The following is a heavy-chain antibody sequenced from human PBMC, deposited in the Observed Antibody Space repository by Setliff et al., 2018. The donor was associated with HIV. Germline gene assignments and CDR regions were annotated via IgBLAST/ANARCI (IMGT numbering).Heavy chain of an antibody. Sequence: SETLSLTCTVSGGSIRSIDYFWGWIRQPPGKGLEWLGNIADIYSGGATYYNPSLKALIAISVFTSSQQLSLTLTSVTPADTAVYYCARLSAAGTVPYFDPWGQGTQVTVSS. V-gene: IGHV4-39*01. CDR1: GGSIRSIDYF. CDR3: ARLSAAGTVPYFDP. D-gene: IGHD6-13*01. CDR2: IYSGGAT. J-gene: IGHJ5*02.